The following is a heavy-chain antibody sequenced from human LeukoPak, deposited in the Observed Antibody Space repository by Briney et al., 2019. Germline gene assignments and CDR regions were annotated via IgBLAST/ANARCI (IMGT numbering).Heavy chain of an antibody. Sequence: GRSLRLSCAASGFTFSSYAMHWVRQAPGKGLEWVAVISYGGSNKYYADSVKGRFTISRDNSKNTLYLQMNSLRAEDTAVYYCARDTYSSSWYGWFDPWGQGTLVTVSS. CDR2: ISYGGSNK. V-gene: IGHV3-30-3*01. CDR3: ARDTYSSSWYGWFDP. D-gene: IGHD6-13*01. CDR1: GFTFSSYA. J-gene: IGHJ5*02.